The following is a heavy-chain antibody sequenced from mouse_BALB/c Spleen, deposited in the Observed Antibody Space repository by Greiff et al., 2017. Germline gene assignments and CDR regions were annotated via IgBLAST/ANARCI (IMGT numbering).Heavy chain of an antibody. V-gene: IGHV5-4*02. CDR3: ARGYGSSYRYFDV. CDR2: ISDGGSYT. Sequence: EVKLVESGGGLVKPGGSLKLSCSASGFTFSDYYMYWVRQTPEKRLEWVATISDGGSYTYYPDSVKGRFTISRDNAKNNLYLQMSSLKSEDTAMYYCARGYGSSYRYFDVWGAGTTVTVSS. D-gene: IGHD1-1*01. CDR1: GFTFSDYY. J-gene: IGHJ1*01.